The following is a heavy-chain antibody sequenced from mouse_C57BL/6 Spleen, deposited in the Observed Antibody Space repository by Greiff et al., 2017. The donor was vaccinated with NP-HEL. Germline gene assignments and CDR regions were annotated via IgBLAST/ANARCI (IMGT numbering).Heavy chain of an antibody. CDR3: ARDDGYVSFDY. CDR2: IYPGDGDT. D-gene: IGHD2-3*01. V-gene: IGHV1-82*01. CDR1: GYAFSSSW. J-gene: IGHJ2*01. Sequence: VQLQQSGPELVKPGASVKISCKASGYAFSSSWMNWVKQRPGKGLEWIGRIYPGDGDTNYNGKFKGKATLTADKSSSTAYMQLSSLTSEDSAVYFCARDDGYVSFDYWGQGTTLTVSS.